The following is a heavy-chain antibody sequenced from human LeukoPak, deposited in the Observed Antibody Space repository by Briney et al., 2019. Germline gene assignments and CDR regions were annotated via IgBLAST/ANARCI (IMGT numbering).Heavy chain of an antibody. CDR3: ARDCGGDCYSAEDAFDI. V-gene: IGHV5-51*01. D-gene: IGHD2-21*02. Sequence: GESLKISCKGSEYSFTSFWIAWVRQMPGKGLEWMGIIYPGDSDARYSPSFQGQVTISVDKSIGTAYLQWSSLKASDTAMYYCARDCGGDCYSAEDAFDIWGQGTMVTVSS. CDR1: EYSFTSFW. J-gene: IGHJ3*02. CDR2: IYPGDSDA.